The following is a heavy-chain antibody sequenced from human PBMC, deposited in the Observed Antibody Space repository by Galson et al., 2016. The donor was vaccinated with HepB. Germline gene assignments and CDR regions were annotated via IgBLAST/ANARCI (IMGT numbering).Heavy chain of an antibody. CDR2: INEDGSVK. V-gene: IGHV3-7*01. Sequence: SLRLSCAVSGFTFDSYVMSWVRQSPGKGLQWVANINEDGSVKYYVDSVRGRFTISRDNAETSVFLQLDSLTSDDTALYFCVRSFGRGAFDYWGQGTLLTVSS. CDR3: VRSFGRGAFDY. CDR1: GFTFDSYV. J-gene: IGHJ4*02. D-gene: IGHD3-10*01.